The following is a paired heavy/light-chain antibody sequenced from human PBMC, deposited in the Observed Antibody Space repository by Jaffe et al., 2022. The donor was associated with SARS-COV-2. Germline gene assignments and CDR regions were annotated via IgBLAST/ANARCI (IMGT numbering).Heavy chain of an antibody. Sequence: QVQLQESGPGLVKSSETLSLTCTVSGFSISDGFHWAWIRLPPGKGLEWIGSIYHSGTTFYNPSLKSRVTMSADTSKNQFSLKVSSVSAADTAVYYCARAAVLVRGLFTPYLDYWGQGILVTVSS. CDR1: GFSISDGFH. CDR3: ARAAVLVRGLFTPYLDY. CDR2: IYHSGTT. V-gene: IGHV4-38-2*02. J-gene: IGHJ4*02. D-gene: IGHD3-10*01.
Light chain of an antibody. V-gene: IGKV3-20*01. CDR1: QSVSSGY. Sequence: EIVLTQSPGTLSLSPGERATLYCRASQSVSSGYLAWYQQKPGQAPRLLIYGASIRAIGIPDRFSGGGSGTDFTLTISRLEPEDFAVYYCQHCGSSPMYTFGQGTKLEIK. CDR3: QHCGSSPMYT. CDR2: GAS. J-gene: IGKJ2*01.